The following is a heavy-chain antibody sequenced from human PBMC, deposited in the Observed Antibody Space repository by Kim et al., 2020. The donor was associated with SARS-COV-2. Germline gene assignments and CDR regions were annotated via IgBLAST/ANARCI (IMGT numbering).Heavy chain of an antibody. V-gene: IGHV5-51*01. CDR3: ASRSLHIAADEYYFDY. J-gene: IGHJ4*02. Sequence: GESLKISCKGSGYSFTSYWIGWVRQMPGKGLEWMGIIYPGDSDTRYSPSFQGQVTISADKSISTAYLQWSSLKASDTAMYYCASRSLHIAADEYYFDYWGQGTLVTVSS. CDR2: IYPGDSDT. CDR1: GYSFTSYW. D-gene: IGHD6-13*01.